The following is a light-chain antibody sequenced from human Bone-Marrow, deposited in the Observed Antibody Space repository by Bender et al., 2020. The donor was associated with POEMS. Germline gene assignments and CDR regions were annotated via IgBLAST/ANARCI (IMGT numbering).Light chain of an antibody. CDR1: SSNIGTNP. CDR2: INN. CDR3: QSYDNSLSGSYV. Sequence: QSVLTQPPSASGTHGQRVTISCSGSSSNIGTNPVNWYQQLPGTAPKLLIYINNQRPSGVPDRFSGSKSGTSASLAITGLQAEDEADYYCQSYDNSLSGSYVFGTGTEVTVV. V-gene: IGLV1-44*01. J-gene: IGLJ1*01.